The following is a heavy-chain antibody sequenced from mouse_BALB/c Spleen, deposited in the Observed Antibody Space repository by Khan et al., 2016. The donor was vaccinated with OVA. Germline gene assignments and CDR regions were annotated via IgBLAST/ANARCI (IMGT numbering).Heavy chain of an antibody. CDR1: GYTFTSYW. CDR2: IYPGNSDT. D-gene: IGHD2-1*01. J-gene: IGHJ2*01. V-gene: IGHV1-5*01. Sequence: VQLQQSGTVLARPGASVKMSCKASGYTFTSYWMHWVKQRPGQGLEWIGAIYPGNSDTNYNQKFTGKAKLTAVTSTSTAYMELNSLTNEDSAVDYCTRNGLGNHGGWDYWGQGTTLTGSS. CDR3: TRNGLGNHGGWDY.